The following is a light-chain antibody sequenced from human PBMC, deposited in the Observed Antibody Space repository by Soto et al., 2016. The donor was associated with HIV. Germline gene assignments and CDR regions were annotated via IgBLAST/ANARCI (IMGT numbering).Light chain of an antibody. V-gene: IGLV3-19*01. J-gene: IGLJ2*01. CDR1: SLRSYH. CDR2: GKN. CDR3: NSRDSSGNHLV. Sequence: SSELTQDPAGSVALGQTVRITCQGDSLRSYHASWYQQKPGQAPVLVIYGKNNRPSGIPDRFSGSSSGNTASLTITGAQAEDEADYYCNSRDSSGNHLVFGGGTKLTVL.